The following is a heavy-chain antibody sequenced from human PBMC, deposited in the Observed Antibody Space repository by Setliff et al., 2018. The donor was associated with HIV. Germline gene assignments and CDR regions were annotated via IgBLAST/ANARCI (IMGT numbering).Heavy chain of an antibody. CDR2: IDHSGAT. J-gene: IGHJ4*02. V-gene: IGHV4-34*01. D-gene: IGHD3-10*01. Sequence: SETLSLTCAVYNGSFSGYYWSWIRQPPGKGLEWIGEIDHSGATNYNPSLNSRVTMSVDTSKNQSSLKLNSMTAADTAVYYCARGLDYGSGSFSSQRRSHSFPRWGQGTLVTVSS. CDR1: NGSFSGYY. CDR3: ARGLDYGSGSFSSQRRSHSFPR.